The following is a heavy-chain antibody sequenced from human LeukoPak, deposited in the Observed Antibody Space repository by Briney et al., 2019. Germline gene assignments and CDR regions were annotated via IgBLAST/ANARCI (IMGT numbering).Heavy chain of an antibody. CDR2: IYHSGST. V-gene: IGHV4-38-2*02. CDR1: GYSISSGYY. Sequence: PSETLSLTCTVSGYSISSGYYWGWIRQPPGKGLEWIGSIYHSGSTYYNPSLKSRVTISVDTSKNQFSLKLSSVTAADTAVYYCARERRGPKDYWGREPWSPSPQ. J-gene: IGHJ4*02. CDR3: ARERRGPKDY.